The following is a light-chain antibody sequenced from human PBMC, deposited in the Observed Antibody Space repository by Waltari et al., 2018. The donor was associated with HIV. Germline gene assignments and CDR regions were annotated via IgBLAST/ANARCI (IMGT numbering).Light chain of an antibody. CDR3: NSRDSSGNHVL. CDR2: DNN. J-gene: IGLJ2*01. Sequence: SSELTQDPAVSVALGQTVRITCQGNSLRSYYVSWYQEKPGLAPILVIYDNNNRPSGIPDRFSGSSSGDTASLTITGAQAEDEADYYCNSRDSSGNHVLFGGGIKLTVL. V-gene: IGLV3-19*01. CDR1: SLRSYY.